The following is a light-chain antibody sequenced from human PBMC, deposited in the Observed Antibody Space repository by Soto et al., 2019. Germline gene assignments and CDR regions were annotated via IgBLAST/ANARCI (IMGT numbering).Light chain of an antibody. CDR3: CSYAGSYTGV. V-gene: IGLV2-11*01. J-gene: IGLJ2*01. CDR2: DVS. Sequence: QSALTQPRSVSGSPGQSVTISCTGTSSDVGGYNYVSWYQQHPGKAPKLMIYDVSKRPSGVPDRCSGSKSVNTASLTISGLQAEDEADYYCCSYAGSYTGVFGGGTKLTVL. CDR1: SSDVGGYNY.